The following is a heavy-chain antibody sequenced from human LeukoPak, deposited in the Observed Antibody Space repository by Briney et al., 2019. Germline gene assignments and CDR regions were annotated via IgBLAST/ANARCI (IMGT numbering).Heavy chain of an antibody. D-gene: IGHD2-2*01. CDR3: SVLRPAAMSPIDY. J-gene: IGHJ4*02. Sequence: GGSLRLSXAASGFTVSSNYMSWVRQAPGKGLEWVSVIYSGGSTYYADSVKGRFTISRDNSKNTLYLQMNSLRAEDTAVYYCSVLRPAAMSPIDYWGQGTLVTVSS. CDR1: GFTVSSNY. CDR2: IYSGGST. V-gene: IGHV3-66*02.